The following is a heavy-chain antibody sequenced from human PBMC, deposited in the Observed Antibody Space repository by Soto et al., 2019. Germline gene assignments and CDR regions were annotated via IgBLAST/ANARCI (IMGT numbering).Heavy chain of an antibody. CDR1: GDSVSSNSAA. Sequence: QVQLQQSGPGLVKPSQTLSLTCAISGDSVSSNSAAWNWIRQSPSRGLEWLGRTYYRSKWYNDYAVSVKSRITINPDTSKNQFSLQLNSVTPEDTAVYYCARGDTMIVVVTRGSYFQHWGQGTLVTVSS. V-gene: IGHV6-1*01. D-gene: IGHD3-22*01. CDR3: ARGDTMIVVVTRGSYFQH. J-gene: IGHJ1*01. CDR2: TYYRSKWYN.